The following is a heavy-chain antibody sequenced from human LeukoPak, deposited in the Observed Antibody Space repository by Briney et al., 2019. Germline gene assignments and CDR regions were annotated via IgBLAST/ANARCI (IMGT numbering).Heavy chain of an antibody. V-gene: IGHV4-59*12. CDR1: GGSISSYY. D-gene: IGHD6-6*01. Sequence: PSETLSLTCTVSGGSISSYYWIWIRQPPGKGLEWIGYIYHSGSTNYNPSLKSRVTMSVDTSKNQFSLKLSSVTAADTAVYYCARDAAAAARPYNWFDPWGQGTLVTVSS. J-gene: IGHJ5*02. CDR3: ARDAAAAARPYNWFDP. CDR2: IYHSGST.